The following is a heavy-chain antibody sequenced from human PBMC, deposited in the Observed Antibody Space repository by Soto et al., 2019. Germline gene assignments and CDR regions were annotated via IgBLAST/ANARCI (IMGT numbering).Heavy chain of an antibody. D-gene: IGHD6-13*01. CDR2: IYWDDDK. Sequence: GSGPTLVNPTQTLTLTCTFSGFSLSTSGVGVGWIRQPPGKALEWLALIYWDDDKRYSPSLKSRLTITKDTSKNQVVLTMTNMDPVDTATYYCAHIGDESIAAAKTFDPWGQGTLVTVSS. CDR3: AHIGDESIAAAKTFDP. CDR1: GFSLSTSGVG. V-gene: IGHV2-5*02. J-gene: IGHJ5*02.